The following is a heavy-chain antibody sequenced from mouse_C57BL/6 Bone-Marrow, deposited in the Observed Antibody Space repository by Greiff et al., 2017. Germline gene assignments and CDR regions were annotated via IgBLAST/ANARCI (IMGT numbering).Heavy chain of an antibody. CDR2: IWSGGST. J-gene: IGHJ2*01. D-gene: IGHD2-4*01. CDR3: ARKPPSTMITTGGFDY. Sequence: VKLVESGPGLVQPSQSLSITCTVSGFSLTSYGVHWVRQSPGKGLEWLGVIWSGGSTDYNAAFISRLSISKDNSKSQVFFKMNSLQADDTAIYYCARKPPSTMITTGGFDYWGQGTTLTVSS. CDR1: GFSLTSYG. V-gene: IGHV2-2*01.